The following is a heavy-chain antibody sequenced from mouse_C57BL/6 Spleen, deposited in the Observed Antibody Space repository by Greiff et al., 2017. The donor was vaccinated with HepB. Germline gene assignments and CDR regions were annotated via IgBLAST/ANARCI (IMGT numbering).Heavy chain of an antibody. Sequence: VQLQQSGPELVKPGASVKISCKASGYSFTDYNMNWVKQSNGKSLEWIGVINPNYGTTSYNQKFKGKATLTVDKSSSTAYMQLNSLKSEDSAVYYLASSDYYGSSWGYWGQGTTLTVSS. D-gene: IGHD1-1*01. CDR1: GYSFTDYN. V-gene: IGHV1-39*01. CDR3: ASSDYYGSSWGY. J-gene: IGHJ2*01. CDR2: INPNYGTT.